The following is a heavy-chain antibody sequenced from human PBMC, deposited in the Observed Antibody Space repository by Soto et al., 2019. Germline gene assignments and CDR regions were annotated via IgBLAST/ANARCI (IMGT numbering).Heavy chain of an antibody. V-gene: IGHV1-69*13. CDR3: ARDRGGGKMATTSGAFDI. CDR1: GGTFSSYA. CDR2: IIPIFGTA. Sequence: SVKVSCKASGGTFSSYAISWVRQAPGQGLEWMGGIIPIFGTANYAQKFQGRVTITADESMSTAYMELSSLRSEDTAVYYCARDRGGGKMATTSGAFDIWGQGTMVTVSS. J-gene: IGHJ3*02. D-gene: IGHD3-16*01.